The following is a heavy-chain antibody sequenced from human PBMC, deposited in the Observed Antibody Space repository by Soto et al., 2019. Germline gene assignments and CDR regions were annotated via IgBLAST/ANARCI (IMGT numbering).Heavy chain of an antibody. CDR1: GFSLSNARMG. D-gene: IGHD2-21*02. V-gene: IGHV2-26*01. Sequence: QVTLKESGPVLVKPTETLTLTCTVSGFSLSNARMGVSWIRQPPGKALEWLAHIFSNDEKSYSTSLKSRLTTXXDXSXXQVVLTMTNMHPVETATYYCARIPDDWGGDCQLDYWGQGTLVTVSS. J-gene: IGHJ4*02. CDR2: IFSNDEK. CDR3: ARIPDDWGGDCQLDY.